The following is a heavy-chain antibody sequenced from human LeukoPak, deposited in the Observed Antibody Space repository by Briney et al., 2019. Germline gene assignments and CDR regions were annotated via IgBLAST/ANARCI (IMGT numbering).Heavy chain of an antibody. V-gene: IGHV4-34*01. CDR2: INHSGST. Sequence: PSETLSLTCAVYGGSFSGYYWSWIRQPPGKGLEWIGEINHSGSTNYNPSLKSRVTISVDTSKNQFSLKLSSVTAADTAVYYCARNIAGYCSGGSCYHNDYWGQGTLVTVSS. D-gene: IGHD2-15*01. J-gene: IGHJ4*02. CDR1: GGSFSGYY. CDR3: ARNIAGYCSGGSCYHNDY.